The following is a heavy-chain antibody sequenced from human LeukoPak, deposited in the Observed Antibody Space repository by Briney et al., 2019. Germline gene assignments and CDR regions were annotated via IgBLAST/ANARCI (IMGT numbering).Heavy chain of an antibody. D-gene: IGHD2-15*01. J-gene: IGHJ5*02. V-gene: IGHV1-69*04. CDR1: GGTFSSYA. Sequence: ASVKVSCKASGGTFSSYAISWVRQAPGQGLEWMGRIIPILGIANYAQKFQGRVTITADKSTSTAYMELSSLRSEDTAVYYCARDRVAKGNWFDPWGQGTLVTVSS. CDR3: ARDRVAKGNWFDP. CDR2: IIPILGIA.